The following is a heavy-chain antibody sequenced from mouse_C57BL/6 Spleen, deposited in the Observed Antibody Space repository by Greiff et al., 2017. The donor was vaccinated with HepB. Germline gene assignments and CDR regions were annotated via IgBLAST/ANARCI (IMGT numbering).Heavy chain of an antibody. V-gene: IGHV1-55*01. CDR3: ARGYSNYLRYFDV. D-gene: IGHD2-5*01. CDR2: IYPGSGST. Sequence: QVQLQQSRAELVKPGASVKMSCKASGYTFTSYWITWVKQRPGQGLEWIGDIYPGSGSTNYNEKFKSKATLTVDTSSSTAYMQLSSLTSEDSAVYYCARGYSNYLRYFDVWGTGTTVTVSS. J-gene: IGHJ1*03. CDR1: GYTFTSYW.